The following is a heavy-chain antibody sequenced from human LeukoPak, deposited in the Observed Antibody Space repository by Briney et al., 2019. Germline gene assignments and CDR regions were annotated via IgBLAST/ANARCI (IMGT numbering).Heavy chain of an antibody. J-gene: IGHJ6*02. CDR2: ISAHDGNT. D-gene: IGHD1-14*01. Sequence: GASVKVSCKASGYTFTSYGISWVRQAPGQGLEWMGWISAHDGNTNYAQKLQGRVTMTTNTSTSTAYMELRSLRSDDTAVYYCARDGKFIPYDMDVWGQGTTVTVSS. CDR3: ARDGKFIPYDMDV. CDR1: GYTFTSYG. V-gene: IGHV1-18*01.